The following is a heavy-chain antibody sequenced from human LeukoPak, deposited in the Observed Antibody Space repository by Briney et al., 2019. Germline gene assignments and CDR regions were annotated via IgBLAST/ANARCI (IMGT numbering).Heavy chain of an antibody. V-gene: IGHV3-21*01. Sequence: GGSLRLSCAASGFTLSSYSKNWVRQAPGKGLEWVSSISSTSSYKYYADSVKGRFTISRDNAKNSLYLQMNSLRADDTAVYYCARDPWTSDYWGQGTLVTVSS. D-gene: IGHD3/OR15-3a*01. CDR1: GFTLSSYS. J-gene: IGHJ4*02. CDR3: ARDPWTSDY. CDR2: ISSTSSYK.